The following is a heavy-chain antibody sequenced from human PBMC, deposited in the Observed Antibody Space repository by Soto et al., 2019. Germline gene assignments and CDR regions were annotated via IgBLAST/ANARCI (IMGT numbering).Heavy chain of an antibody. Sequence: SETLSLTCAVYGGSFSGYYWSWIRQPPGKGLEWIGVINHSGSTNYNPSLKSRVTISVDTSKNQFSLKLSSVTAADTAVYYCARVKQQLVSRNSYYYYGMDVWGQGTTVTVSS. CDR2: INHSGST. CDR3: ARVKQQLVSRNSYYYYGMDV. D-gene: IGHD6-13*01. V-gene: IGHV4-34*01. J-gene: IGHJ6*02. CDR1: GGSFSGYY.